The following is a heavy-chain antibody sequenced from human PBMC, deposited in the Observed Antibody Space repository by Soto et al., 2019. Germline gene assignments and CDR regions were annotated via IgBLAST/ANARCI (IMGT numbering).Heavy chain of an antibody. Sequence: EVQLVESGGGLVQPGGSLRLSCAASGFTFSRYWMSWVRQAPGKGLEWVANIKEDGSEKYYVDSVTGRFTISRDNAKNSLFLQMNSRRADDTAVYHCARGGAPGAGDYWGQGTLVTLSS. CDR3: ARGGAPGAGDY. V-gene: IGHV3-7*01. CDR2: IKEDGSEK. D-gene: IGHD6-13*01. CDR1: GFTFSRYW. J-gene: IGHJ4*02.